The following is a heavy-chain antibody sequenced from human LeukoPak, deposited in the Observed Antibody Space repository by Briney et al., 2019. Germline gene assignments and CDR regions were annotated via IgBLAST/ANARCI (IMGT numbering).Heavy chain of an antibody. Sequence: SETLSLTCTVSGGSISSYYWSWIRQPPGKGLEWIGYIYYSGSTNYNPSLKSRVTISVDTSKNQSSLKLSSVTAADTAVYYCARLAWFGELFFHFDYWGQGTLVTVSS. V-gene: IGHV4-59*08. CDR1: GGSISSYY. J-gene: IGHJ4*02. CDR2: IYYSGST. CDR3: ARLAWFGELFFHFDY. D-gene: IGHD3-10*01.